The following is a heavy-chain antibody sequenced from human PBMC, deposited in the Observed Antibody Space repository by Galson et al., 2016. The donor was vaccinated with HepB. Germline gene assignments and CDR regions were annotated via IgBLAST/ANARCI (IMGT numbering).Heavy chain of an antibody. CDR3: ARVGPDSLDH. J-gene: IGHJ4*02. D-gene: IGHD1-14*01. Sequence: SVKVSCKASGYTFTGYFIHWVRQAPGQGLEWMGWINPNNGVTNYAQKFQGRVTMTRDMSITTAYIDLSRLRSGDTAVYYCARVGPDSLDHWGQGTLVTVSS. CDR1: GYTFTGYF. V-gene: IGHV1-2*02. CDR2: INPNNGVT.